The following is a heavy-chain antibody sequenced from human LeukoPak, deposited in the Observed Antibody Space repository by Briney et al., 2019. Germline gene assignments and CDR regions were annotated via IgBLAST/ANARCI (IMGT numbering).Heavy chain of an antibody. J-gene: IGHJ4*02. Sequence: ASVKVSCKASGNTLSGYYLHWVRQAPGQGLEWMGWINPSGGTKHVQKFQGRVTMTRDTSISTAYMELSRLRSDDTAVYYCARRGFGSGSYLDSWGQGTLVTVSS. CDR2: INPSGGT. CDR3: ARRGFGSGSYLDS. D-gene: IGHD3-10*01. CDR1: GNTLSGYY. V-gene: IGHV1-2*02.